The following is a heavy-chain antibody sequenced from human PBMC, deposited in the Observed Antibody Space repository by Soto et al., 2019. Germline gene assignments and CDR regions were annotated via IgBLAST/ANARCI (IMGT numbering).Heavy chain of an antibody. D-gene: IGHD4-17*01. V-gene: IGHV1-3*01. J-gene: IGHJ6*02. CDR1: GYTFTSYS. CDR3: ARTVGYYYGMDV. CDR2: INAGNGNT. Sequence: GASVKVSCKASGYTFTSYSMHWVRQAPGQRLEWMGWINAGNGNTKYSQKFQGRVTITRDTSASTAYMELSSLRSEDTAVYYCARTVGYYYGMDVWGQGTTVTVSS.